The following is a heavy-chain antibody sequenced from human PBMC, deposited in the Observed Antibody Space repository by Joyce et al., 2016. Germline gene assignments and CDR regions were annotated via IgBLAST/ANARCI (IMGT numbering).Heavy chain of an antibody. CDR2: ISGYNGDT. V-gene: IGHV1-18*04. CDR1: GYTFTDYT. J-gene: IGHJ5*01. Sequence: QVQLVQSGAEVKKPGASVKVSCKASGYTFTDYTISWVRRAPGQGVEWMGWISGYNGDTKYAQKLQGRVTMTTDTSTSTAYMELTSLRSDDTAIYYCARDQSVVGYSSSWFDYWGQGTLVTVSS. CDR3: ARDQSVVGYSSSWFDY. D-gene: IGHD2-2*01.